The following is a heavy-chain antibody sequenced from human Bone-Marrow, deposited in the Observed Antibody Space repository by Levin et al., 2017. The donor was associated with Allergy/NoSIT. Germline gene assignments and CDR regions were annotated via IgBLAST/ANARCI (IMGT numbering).Heavy chain of an antibody. D-gene: IGHD1-14*01. CDR2: INTKTGSP. J-gene: IGHJ3*01. CDR3: VKQDNDEATTAFDV. CDR1: GYMLTSYP. Sequence: ASVKVSCKASGYMLTSYPINWVRQAPGQGPEWMGWINTKTGSPTYAQGFTGRFIFSSDTSVSTTYLQIRSLKTEDSAVYYCVKQDNDEATTAFDVWGQGTRVTVSS. V-gene: IGHV7-4-1*01.